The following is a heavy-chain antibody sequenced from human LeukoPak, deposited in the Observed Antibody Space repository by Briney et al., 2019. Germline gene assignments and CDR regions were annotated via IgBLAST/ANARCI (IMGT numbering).Heavy chain of an antibody. Sequence: ASETLSLTCTVSGGSISSSSYYWGWIRQPPGKGLEWIGSIYYSGSTYYNPSLKSRVTISVDTSKNQFSLKLSSVTAADTAMYYCARPKDGYAPSSPFDYWGQGTLVTVSS. J-gene: IGHJ4*02. V-gene: IGHV4-39*07. CDR2: IYYSGST. D-gene: IGHD5-12*01. CDR3: ARPKDGYAPSSPFDY. CDR1: GGSISSSSYY.